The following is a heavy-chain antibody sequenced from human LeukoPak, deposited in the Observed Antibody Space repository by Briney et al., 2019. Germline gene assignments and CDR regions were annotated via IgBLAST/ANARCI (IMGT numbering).Heavy chain of an antibody. CDR3: ARVRLGRGLDY. CDR1: GDSISSCY. V-gene: IGHV4-4*07. D-gene: IGHD6-19*01. CDR2: IHTSGST. Sequence: PSETLSLTCTVSGDSISSCYWGWIRQPAGKGLEWIGRIHTSGSTYYSPSLKSRVTMSVDTSTNQFSLKLSSVTAADTAMYYCARVRLGRGLDYWGQGTLVTVSS. J-gene: IGHJ4*02.